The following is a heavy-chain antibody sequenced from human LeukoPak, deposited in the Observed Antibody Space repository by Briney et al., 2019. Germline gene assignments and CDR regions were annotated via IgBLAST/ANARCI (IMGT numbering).Heavy chain of an antibody. CDR1: GGTFSSYA. J-gene: IGHJ5*02. CDR3: ARGGAKVFPFDP. Sequence: ASVKVSCKASGGTFSSYAISWVRQAPGQGLEWMGGIIPIFGTANYAQKFQGRVTITADESTSTAYMELSSLRSEDTAVYYCARGGAKVFPFDPWGQGTLVTVSS. CDR2: IIPIFGTA. V-gene: IGHV1-69*13. D-gene: IGHD4/OR15-4a*01.